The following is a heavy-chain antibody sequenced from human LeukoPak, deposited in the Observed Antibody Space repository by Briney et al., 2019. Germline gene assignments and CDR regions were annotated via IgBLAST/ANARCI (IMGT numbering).Heavy chain of an antibody. Sequence: GGSLRLSCAASGFTFSSYSMNWVRQAPGKGLEWVSYISSSSSTIYYADSVEGRFTISRDNAKNSLYLQMNSLRAEDTAVYYCARDLVTIFENWFDPWGQGTLVTVSS. J-gene: IGHJ5*02. D-gene: IGHD3-3*01. V-gene: IGHV3-48*01. CDR1: GFTFSSYS. CDR2: ISSSSSTI. CDR3: ARDLVTIFENWFDP.